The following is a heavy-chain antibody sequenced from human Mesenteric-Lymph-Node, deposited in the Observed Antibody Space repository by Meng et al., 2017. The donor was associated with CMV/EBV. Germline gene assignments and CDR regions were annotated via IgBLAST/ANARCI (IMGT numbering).Heavy chain of an antibody. Sequence: GESLKISCTGSGYSFTTYWIGWVRQMPGKGLEWMGIIYPGDSDTKYSPSFQGQVTISADKSISTAYLQWSSLRASDSALYFCAISGSYGSAFDYWGQGTLVTVSS. D-gene: IGHD5-18*01. CDR3: AISGSYGSAFDY. V-gene: IGHV5-51*01. CDR1: GYSFTTYW. CDR2: IYPGDSDT. J-gene: IGHJ4*01.